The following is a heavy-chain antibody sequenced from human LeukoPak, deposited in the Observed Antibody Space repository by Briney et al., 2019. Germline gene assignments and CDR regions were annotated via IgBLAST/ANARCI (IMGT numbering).Heavy chain of an antibody. CDR2: IYYSGST. V-gene: IGHV4-59*12. J-gene: IGHJ4*02. CDR1: GGSISSYY. Sequence: SETLSLTCTVSGGSISSYYRSWIRQPPGKGLEWIGYIYYSGSTNYNPSLKSRVSISVDTSKNQFSLKLSSVTAADTAVYYCARGGLSYYYGSGSFDNWGQGTLVTVSS. CDR3: ARGGLSYYYGSGSFDN. D-gene: IGHD3-10*01.